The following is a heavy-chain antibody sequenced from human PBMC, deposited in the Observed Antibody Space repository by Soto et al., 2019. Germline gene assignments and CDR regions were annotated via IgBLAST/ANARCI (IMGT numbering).Heavy chain of an antibody. CDR3: TTVPYYYGSGSFY. J-gene: IGHJ4*02. CDR1: GFTFSNLW. V-gene: IGHV3-15*01. CDR2: IKSKTDGGTT. D-gene: IGHD3-10*01. Sequence: GGSLRLSCAASGFTFSNLWMSWVRQAPGKGLEWVGRIKSKTDGGTTDYAAPVKGRFTISRDDSKNTLYLQMNSLKTEDTAVYYCTTVPYYYGSGSFYWGQGTLVTVSS.